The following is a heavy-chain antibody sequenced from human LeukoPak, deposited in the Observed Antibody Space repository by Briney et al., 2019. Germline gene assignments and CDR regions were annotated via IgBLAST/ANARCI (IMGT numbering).Heavy chain of an antibody. Sequence: PGGSLRLSCAASGFTFSSYGMHWVRQAPGKGLEWVAAIWYDGSNKYYADSVKGRFTISRDNSKNTLYLQMNSPRAEDTAVYYCARGKTAAGQEHYYYYYGMDVWGKGTTVTVSS. J-gene: IGHJ6*04. CDR2: IWYDGSNK. D-gene: IGHD6-13*01. V-gene: IGHV3-33*01. CDR1: GFTFSSYG. CDR3: ARGKTAAGQEHYYYYYGMDV.